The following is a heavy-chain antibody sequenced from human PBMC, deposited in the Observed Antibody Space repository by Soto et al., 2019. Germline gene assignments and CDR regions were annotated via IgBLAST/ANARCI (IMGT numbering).Heavy chain of an antibody. J-gene: IGHJ4*02. CDR3: ARSKQQLVLRNPFDY. D-gene: IGHD6-13*01. Sequence: ASETLSLTCTVSGGSISSYYWSWIRQPPGKGLEWIGYIYYSGSTNYNPSLKSRVTISVDTSKNQFSLKLSSVTAADTAVYYCARSKQQLVLRNPFDYWGQGTLVTVS. V-gene: IGHV4-59*01. CDR1: GGSISSYY. CDR2: IYYSGST.